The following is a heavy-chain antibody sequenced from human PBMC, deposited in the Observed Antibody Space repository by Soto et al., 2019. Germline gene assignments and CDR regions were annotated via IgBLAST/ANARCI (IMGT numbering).Heavy chain of an antibody. CDR1: GGTFSSYA. CDR3: ARRRGDYYDRSGYYFDY. CDR2: IIPIFGTA. Sequence: QVQLVQSGAEVKKPGSSVKVSCKASGGTFSSYAISWVRQAPGQWPEWMGGIIPIFGTANYAQKFQGRVTITADKSTSTAYMELSSLRSEDTAVYYCARRRGDYYDRSGYYFDYWGQGTLVTVSS. D-gene: IGHD3-22*01. V-gene: IGHV1-69*06. J-gene: IGHJ4*02.